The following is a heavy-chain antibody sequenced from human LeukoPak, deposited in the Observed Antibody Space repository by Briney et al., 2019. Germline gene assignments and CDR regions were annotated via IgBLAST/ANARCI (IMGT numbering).Heavy chain of an antibody. V-gene: IGHV1-18*01. CDR1: GYTFTNYG. CDR3: AREGHDYGDYTPDY. J-gene: IGHJ4*02. Sequence: ASVKVSCKASGYTFTNYGIIWVRQAPGQGLEWMGWISPYNHNTNYAQTVQGRVTTTTDTSTRTVYMDLRSLTSDDTAVFYCAREGHDYGDYTPDYWGQGTLVTVSS. CDR2: ISPYNHNT. D-gene: IGHD4-17*01.